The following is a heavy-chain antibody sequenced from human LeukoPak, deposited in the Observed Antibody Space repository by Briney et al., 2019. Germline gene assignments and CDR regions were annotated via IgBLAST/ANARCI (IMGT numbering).Heavy chain of an antibody. V-gene: IGHV1-69*06. J-gene: IGHJ3*02. CDR3: ARGIPPGDAFDI. CDR1: GGTFSSYA. Sequence: ASVKVSCKASGGTFSSYAISWVRQAPGQGLEWMGGIIPIFGTANYAQKFQGRVTITADKSTSTAYMELRSLRSDDTAVYYCARGIPPGDAFDIWGQGTMVTVSS. CDR2: IIPIFGTA. D-gene: IGHD2-2*02.